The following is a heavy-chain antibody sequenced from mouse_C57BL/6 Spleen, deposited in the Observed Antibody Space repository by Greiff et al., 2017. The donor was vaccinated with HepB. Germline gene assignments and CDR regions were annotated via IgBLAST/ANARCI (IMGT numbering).Heavy chain of an antibody. CDR3: ASNYYGSRGAMDY. D-gene: IGHD1-1*01. V-gene: IGHV2-2*01. CDR2: IWSGGST. J-gene: IGHJ4*01. Sequence: QVQLQQSGPGLVQPSQCLSITCTVSGFSLTSYGVHWVRQSPGKGLEWLGVIWSGGSTDYNAAFISRLSISKDNSKSQVFFKMNSLQADDTAIYYCASNYYGSRGAMDYWGQGTSVTVSS. CDR1: GFSLTSYG.